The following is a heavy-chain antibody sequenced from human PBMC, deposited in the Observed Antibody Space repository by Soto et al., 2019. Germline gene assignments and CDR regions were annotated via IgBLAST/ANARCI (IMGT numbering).Heavy chain of an antibody. D-gene: IGHD6-19*01. Sequence: QVKLVESGGGVVQPGRSPRLSCAASGFSLSTYGMHWVRQAPGKGLEWVAVISYEGRKKDYAESVKGRFTISRDNSGNTLFLQMNSLKPEDSGVYYCARVVSGWYGGNLDYWGHGTLVTVSP. V-gene: IGHV3-30*03. CDR1: GFSLSTYG. CDR3: ARVVSGWYGGNLDY. J-gene: IGHJ4*03. CDR2: ISYEGRKK.